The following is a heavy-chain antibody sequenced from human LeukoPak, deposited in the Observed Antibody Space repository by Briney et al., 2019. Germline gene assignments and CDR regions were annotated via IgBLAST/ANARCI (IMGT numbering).Heavy chain of an antibody. D-gene: IGHD6-19*01. CDR2: IYHSGST. Sequence: SETLSLTCGVSGGSISSNNWWSWVRQPPGKGLEWIGEIYHSGSTNYNPSLKSRVTISVDTSKNQFSLKLSSVTAADTAVYYCARDSSGWAMDFDYWGQGTLVTVSS. J-gene: IGHJ4*02. V-gene: IGHV4-4*02. CDR1: GGSISSNNW. CDR3: ARDSSGWAMDFDY.